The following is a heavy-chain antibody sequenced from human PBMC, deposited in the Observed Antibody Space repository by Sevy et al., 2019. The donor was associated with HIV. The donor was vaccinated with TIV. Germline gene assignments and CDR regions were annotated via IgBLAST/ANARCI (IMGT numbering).Heavy chain of an antibody. Sequence: SETLSLTCTVSGGSISSYYWSWIRQPPGKGLEWIGYIYYSGSTNYNPSLKSRVTISVDTSKNQFSLKLSSVTAADTAGYYCGRGLLYYDFWSGYYMCDAFDIWGQGTMVTVSS. J-gene: IGHJ3*02. CDR1: GGSISSYY. CDR2: IYYSGST. D-gene: IGHD3-3*01. V-gene: IGHV4-59*13. CDR3: GRGLLYYDFWSGYYMCDAFDI.